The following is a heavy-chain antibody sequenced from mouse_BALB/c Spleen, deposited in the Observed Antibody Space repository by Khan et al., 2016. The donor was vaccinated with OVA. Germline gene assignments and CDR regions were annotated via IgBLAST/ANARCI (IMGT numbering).Heavy chain of an antibody. CDR2: INTHSGVP. J-gene: IGHJ4*01. CDR3: ARGGADDYRNDGGAMEY. CDR1: GYTFTTAG. Sequence: QIQLVQSGPELKKPGETVRISCKASGYTFTTAGIQWVQKMPGKGLKWIGWINTHSGVPKYAEDFKGRFAFSLEISVNTAYLQITNLKNEDTATYFSARGGADDYRNDGGAMEYWGQGTSVTVSA. D-gene: IGHD2-12*01. V-gene: IGHV9-4*02.